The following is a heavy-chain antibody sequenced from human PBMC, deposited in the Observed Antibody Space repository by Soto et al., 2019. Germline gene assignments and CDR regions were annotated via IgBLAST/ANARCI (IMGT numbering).Heavy chain of an antibody. V-gene: IGHV5-51*01. J-gene: IGHJ4*02. D-gene: IGHD2-15*01. CDR2: IHPADSDT. CDR1: VYSFTSYW. Sequence: PGESLKISCSTSVYSFTSYWIGWVRQMPGKGLEWMGIIHPADSDTRYSPSFQGQVTISADKSIGTAYLQWSSLKASDTAIYYCARSRTYGGNSFDYWGQGTLVTVSS. CDR3: ARSRTYGGNSFDY.